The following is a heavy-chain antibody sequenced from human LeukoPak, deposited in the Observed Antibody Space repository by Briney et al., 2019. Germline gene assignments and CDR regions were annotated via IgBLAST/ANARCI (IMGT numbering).Heavy chain of an antibody. Sequence: PSETLSLTCAVYGGSFSGYYWSWIRQPPGKGLEWIGEINHSGSTNYNPSLKSRVTITVDTSKNQFSLKLSSVTAADTTVYYCARSHIVAVTGFAFDIWGQGTLVTVSS. CDR1: GGSFSGYY. D-gene: IGHD2-21*02. V-gene: IGHV4-34*01. J-gene: IGHJ3*02. CDR3: ARSHIVAVTGFAFDI. CDR2: INHSGST.